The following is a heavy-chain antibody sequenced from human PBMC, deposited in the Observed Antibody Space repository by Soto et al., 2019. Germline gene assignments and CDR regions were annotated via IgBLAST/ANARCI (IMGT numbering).Heavy chain of an antibody. CDR3: AHASPHVGVEREERWSRWRDWYFNL. V-gene: IGHV2-5*01. Sequence: SGPTLVNPTQTLTLTCTFSGFSLSTSGVGVGWIRQPPGKALEWLALIYWNDDKRYSPSLKSRLTITKDTSKNQVVLTMTNMDPVDPATYYWAHASPHVGVEREERWSRWRDWYFNLWGRGSPV. J-gene: IGHJ2*01. CDR1: GFSLSTSGVG. D-gene: IGHD1-26*01. CDR2: IYWNDDK.